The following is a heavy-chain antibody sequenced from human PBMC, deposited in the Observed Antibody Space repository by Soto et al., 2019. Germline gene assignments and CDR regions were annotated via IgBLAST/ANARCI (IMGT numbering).Heavy chain of an antibody. D-gene: IGHD3-22*01. CDR1: GGTFSSYA. CDR2: IIPIFGTA. CDR3: ASGYYYDSSGYYLGFFFYYYGMDV. Sequence: SVKVSCKASGGTFSSYATSWVRQAPGQGLEWMGGIIPIFGTANYAQKFQGRVTITADKCTSTAYMELSSLRSEDTAVYYCASGYYYDSSGYYLGFFFYYYGMDVWGHGTTVTASS. J-gene: IGHJ6*02. V-gene: IGHV1-69*06.